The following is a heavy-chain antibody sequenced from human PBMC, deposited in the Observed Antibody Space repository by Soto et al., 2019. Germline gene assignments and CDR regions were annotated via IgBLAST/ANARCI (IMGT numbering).Heavy chain of an antibody. J-gene: IGHJ4*02. CDR3: ARRATMVRGALDY. D-gene: IGHD3-10*01. Sequence: SETLSLTWTVSGGSISSISYYWGWIRQHPGKGLEWIGSIYYSGSTYYNPSLKSRVTISVDTSKNQFSLKLSSVTAADMSVYYCARRATMVRGALDYWGQGTLGTVSS. CDR1: GGSISSISYY. CDR2: IYYSGST. V-gene: IGHV4-39*01.